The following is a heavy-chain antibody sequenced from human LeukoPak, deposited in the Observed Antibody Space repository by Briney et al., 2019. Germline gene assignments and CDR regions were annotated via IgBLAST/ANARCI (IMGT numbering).Heavy chain of an antibody. J-gene: IGHJ6*03. CDR1: GFTFSSYS. D-gene: IGHD2-2*01. V-gene: IGHV3-21*01. CDR2: ISSSSSYI. Sequence: GGSLRLSCAASGFTFSSYSMNWVRQAPGKGLKWVSSISSSSSYIYYADSVKGRFTISRDNAKNSLYLQMNSLRAEDTAVYYCARDPTIVVVPAATPGYYYYMDVWGKGTTVAVSS. CDR3: ARDPTIVVVPAATPGYYYYMDV.